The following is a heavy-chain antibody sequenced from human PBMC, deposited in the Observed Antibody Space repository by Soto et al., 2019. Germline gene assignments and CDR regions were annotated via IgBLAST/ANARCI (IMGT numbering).Heavy chain of an antibody. CDR2: IFSSGST. Sequence: SETLSLTCTVSGGSITSSSYCWAWIRQPPGKGLEWITTIFSSGSTYHNPSLKSRVTMSIDTSKNQFSLNLTSVTAADTAVYFCARLTSWQQQLVDPWGQGSLVTVSS. D-gene: IGHD6-13*01. J-gene: IGHJ5*02. V-gene: IGHV4-39*01. CDR3: ARLTSWQQQLVDP. CDR1: GGSITSSSYC.